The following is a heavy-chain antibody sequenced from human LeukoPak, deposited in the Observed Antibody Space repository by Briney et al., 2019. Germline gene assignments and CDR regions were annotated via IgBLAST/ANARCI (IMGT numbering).Heavy chain of an antibody. Sequence: GGSLRLSCAASGFTVSSNYMSWVRQAPGKGLEWVSVIYSGGSTYYADSVKGRFTISRDNSKNTLYLQMNSLRAEDTAVYYCATVAGGAEDFWSGYYSPYSFDYWGQGTLVTVSS. CDR3: ATVAGGAEDFWSGYYSPYSFDY. V-gene: IGHV3-66*01. D-gene: IGHD3-3*01. CDR1: GFTVSSNY. J-gene: IGHJ4*02. CDR2: IYSGGST.